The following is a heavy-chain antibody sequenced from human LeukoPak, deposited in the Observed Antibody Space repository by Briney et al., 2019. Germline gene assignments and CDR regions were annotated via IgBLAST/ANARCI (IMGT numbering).Heavy chain of an antibody. CDR2: ISSSGSTI. CDR3: AKDYYYDSSGYYAN. J-gene: IGHJ4*02. Sequence: GGSLRLSCAASGFTFSDYYMSWIRQAPGKGLEWVSYISSSGSTIYYADSVKGRFTISRDNSKNTLYLQMNSLRAEDTAVYYCAKDYYYDSSGYYANWGQGTLVTVSS. CDR1: GFTFSDYY. V-gene: IGHV3-11*01. D-gene: IGHD3-22*01.